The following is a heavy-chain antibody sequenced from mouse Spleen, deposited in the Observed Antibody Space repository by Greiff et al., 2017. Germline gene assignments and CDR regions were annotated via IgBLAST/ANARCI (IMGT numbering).Heavy chain of an antibody. V-gene: IGHV5-17*01. CDR3: AREVLGRPYFDY. D-gene: IGHD4-1*01. Sequence: EVKLVESGGGLVKPGGSLKLSCAASGFTFSDYGMHWVRQAPEKGLEWVAYISSGSSTIYYADTVKGRFTISRDNAKNTLFLQMTSLRSEDTAMYYCAREVLGRPYFDYWGQGTTLTVSS. J-gene: IGHJ2*01. CDR2: ISSGSSTI. CDR1: GFTFSDYG.